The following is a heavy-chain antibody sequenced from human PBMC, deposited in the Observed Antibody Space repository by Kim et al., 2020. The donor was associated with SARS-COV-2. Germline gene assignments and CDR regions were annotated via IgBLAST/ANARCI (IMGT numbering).Heavy chain of an antibody. D-gene: IGHD2-21*02. V-gene: IGHV1-18*01. J-gene: IGHJ1*01. CDR1: GYTFTSYG. CDR3: AGDRLNRTAAVYFQH. Sequence: ASVKVSCKASGYTFTSYGISWVRRAPVQGLEWMGWISAYNGNTNYAQKLQGRVTMTTDTSTSTAYMELRNLRSDDTAVYYCAGDRLNRTAAVYFQHWGQGPLVNVSS. CDR2: ISAYNGNT.